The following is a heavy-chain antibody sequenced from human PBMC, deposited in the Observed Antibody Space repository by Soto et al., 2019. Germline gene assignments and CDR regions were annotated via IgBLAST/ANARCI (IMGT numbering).Heavy chain of an antibody. V-gene: IGHV4-39*07. Sequence: PSETLSLTCTVSGGSISSSSYYWGWMRQPPGKGLEWIASFFYGGNYYYNPPLKSRVTISVDTSKNQFSLKLSSVTAADTAVYNCARALFLTVYYIHDVFDIGGKGKMVT. J-gene: IGHJ3*02. CDR2: FFYGGNY. CDR1: GGSISSSSYY. D-gene: IGHD3-9*01. CDR3: ARALFLTVYYIHDVFDI.